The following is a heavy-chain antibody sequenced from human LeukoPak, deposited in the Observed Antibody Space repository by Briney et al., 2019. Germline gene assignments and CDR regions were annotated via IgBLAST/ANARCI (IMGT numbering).Heavy chain of an antibody. CDR1: GLTFNNYI. J-gene: IGHJ5*02. V-gene: IGHV3-21*01. CDR2: TSSSSDYI. D-gene: IGHD6-13*01. Sequence: GGSLRLSCAASGLTFNNYIMNWVRQAPGKGLEWVSSTSSSSDYIYYADSVKGRFTISRDNSKNTLYLQMNSLRAEDTAVYYCARPQGAAGMRSLNWFDPWGQGTLVTVSS. CDR3: ARPQGAAGMRSLNWFDP.